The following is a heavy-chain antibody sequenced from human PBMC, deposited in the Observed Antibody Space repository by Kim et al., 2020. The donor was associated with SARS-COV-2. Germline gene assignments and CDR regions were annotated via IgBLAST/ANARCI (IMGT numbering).Heavy chain of an antibody. D-gene: IGHD2-15*01. Sequence: GGSLRLSCAASGFTFSSHALHWVRQAPGKGLEWVALISYDGSHISYPDSVKGRFIISRDNTKSTLYLQMNSLRPEDTAVYYCVVGFGSRSFYHLGQGTLV. CDR3: VVGFGSRSFYH. V-gene: IGHV3-30*04. J-gene: IGHJ4*02. CDR1: GFTFSSHA. CDR2: ISYDGSHI.